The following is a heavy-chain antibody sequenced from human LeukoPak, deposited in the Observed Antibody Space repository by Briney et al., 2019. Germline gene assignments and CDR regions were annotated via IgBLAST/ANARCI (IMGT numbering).Heavy chain of an antibody. CDR1: GYSISSGYH. Sequence: SETLSLTCTVSGYSISSGYHWGWIRQPPGKGLEWIGSIYHSGSTYYNPSLKSRVTISVDTSKNQFSLKLRSVTAADTAVYYCARVVQSTDSSGFYLPEYFQHWGQGTLVTASS. D-gene: IGHD3-22*01. V-gene: IGHV4-38-2*02. CDR2: IYHSGST. CDR3: ARVVQSTDSSGFYLPEYFQH. J-gene: IGHJ1*01.